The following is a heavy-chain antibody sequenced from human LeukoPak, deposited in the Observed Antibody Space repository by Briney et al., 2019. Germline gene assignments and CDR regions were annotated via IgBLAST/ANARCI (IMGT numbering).Heavy chain of an antibody. CDR1: GFTFSRYA. D-gene: IGHD2-15*01. J-gene: IGHJ4*02. Sequence: GGSLRLSCAASGFTFSRYAMRWVRQAPGKGLEWVALTSFDGNDQYYADFVKGRFTISRDSSKNTLYLQMNSLRPDDTAVYYCAKGSVGTPPPFDFWGQGTLVTVSS. CDR3: AKGSVGTPPPFDF. CDR2: TSFDGNDQ. V-gene: IGHV3-30-3*01.